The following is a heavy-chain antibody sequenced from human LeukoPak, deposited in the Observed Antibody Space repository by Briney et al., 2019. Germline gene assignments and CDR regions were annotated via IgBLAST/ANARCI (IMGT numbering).Heavy chain of an antibody. CDR1: GFTFSNAW. D-gene: IGHD6-19*01. CDR3: TTVDQNPYSSGWYFDY. Sequence: GGSLRLSCAASGFTFSNAWMSWVRQAPGKGLEGVGRSKSKTGGGTTDYAARGKGRFTIAREESKNTLYLQMNSLKTEDTAVYYCTTVDQNPYSSGWYFDYWGQGTLVTVSS. CDR2: SKSKTGGGTT. V-gene: IGHV3-15*01. J-gene: IGHJ4*02.